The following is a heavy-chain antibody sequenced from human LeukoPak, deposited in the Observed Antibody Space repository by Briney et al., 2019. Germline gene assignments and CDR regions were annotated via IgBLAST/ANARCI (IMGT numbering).Heavy chain of an antibody. CDR2: IYYSGST. CDR1: GGSVSGYY. V-gene: IGHV4-59*02. Sequence: SETLSLTCAVSGGSVSGYYWSWVRQPPGKGLEWIGYIYYSGSTNYNPSLKSRVTISVDTSKNQFSLKLSSVTAADTAVYYCARDRHDYGDYGSAYWGQGTLVTVSS. D-gene: IGHD4-17*01. J-gene: IGHJ4*02. CDR3: ARDRHDYGDYGSAY.